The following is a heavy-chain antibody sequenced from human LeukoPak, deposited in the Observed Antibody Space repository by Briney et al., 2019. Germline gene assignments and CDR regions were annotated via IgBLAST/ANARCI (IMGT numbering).Heavy chain of an antibody. V-gene: IGHV3-15*01. CDR2: IKSKTDGGTT. D-gene: IGHD3-22*01. CDR1: GFTFSSYG. Sequence: GGTLRLSCAASGFTFSSYGMSWVRQAPGKGLEWVGRIKSKTDGGTTDYAAPVKGRFTISRDDSKNTLYLQMNSLKTEDTAVYYCTTAPEHYYDSSGYYQDYWGQGTLVTVSS. CDR3: TTAPEHYYDSSGYYQDY. J-gene: IGHJ4*02.